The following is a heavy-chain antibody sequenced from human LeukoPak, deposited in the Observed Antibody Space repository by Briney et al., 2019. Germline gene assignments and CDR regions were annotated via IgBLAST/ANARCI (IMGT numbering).Heavy chain of an antibody. Sequence: GASAKVSCKASGYTFTKYDISWVRQAPGQGLEWMGWISTYNGNTNHAQKLQGRVTMTTDTSTSTAYMELRSLRSDDTAVYYCARDGWFGDLDAFDIWGQGTMVIVSS. CDR1: GYTFTKYD. CDR2: ISTYNGNT. CDR3: ARDGWFGDLDAFDI. J-gene: IGHJ3*02. V-gene: IGHV1-18*01. D-gene: IGHD3-10*01.